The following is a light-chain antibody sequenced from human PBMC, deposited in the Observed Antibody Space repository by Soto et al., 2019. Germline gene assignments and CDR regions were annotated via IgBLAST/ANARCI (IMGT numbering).Light chain of an antibody. CDR3: QQYHNWPPQYT. V-gene: IGKV3-15*01. CDR2: GAS. Sequence: EIVMTQSPATLSVSPGERATLSCRASQTVVSNIAWYQQKPGQAPRLLIHGASTRATGVSARFSGTGSGTEFTLTISSLQSEDFAVYYCQQYHNWPPQYTFGQGTRLQIK. CDR1: QTVVSN. J-gene: IGKJ2*01.